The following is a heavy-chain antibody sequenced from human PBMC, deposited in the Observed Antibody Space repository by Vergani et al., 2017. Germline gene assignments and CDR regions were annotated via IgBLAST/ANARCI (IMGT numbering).Heavy chain of an antibody. CDR3: ARRPGYSSSWYHYYYYMDV. CDR1: GGSFSGYY. Sequence: QVQLQQWGAGLLKPSETLSLTCAVYGGSFSGYYWSWIRQPPGKGLEWIGEINHSGSTNYNPSLKSRVTISVDTSKNQFSLKLSSVTAADTAVYYCARRPGYSSSWYHYYYYMDVWGQGTLVIVSS. CDR2: INHSGST. J-gene: IGHJ6*03. D-gene: IGHD6-13*01. V-gene: IGHV4-34*01.